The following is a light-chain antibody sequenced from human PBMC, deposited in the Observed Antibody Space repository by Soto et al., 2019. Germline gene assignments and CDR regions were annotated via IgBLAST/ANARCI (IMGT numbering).Light chain of an antibody. J-gene: IGLJ1*01. V-gene: IGLV2-14*01. CDR1: SSDVGGYNY. CDR2: DVS. CDR3: SSYTSSSTLYV. Sequence: QSVLTQPASVSGSPGHSITISCTGTSSDVGGYNYVSWYQQHPGKALKLMIYDVSNRPSGVSNRFSGSKSGNTASLTISGLQAEDEADYYCSSYTSSSTLYVFGTGTKLTVL.